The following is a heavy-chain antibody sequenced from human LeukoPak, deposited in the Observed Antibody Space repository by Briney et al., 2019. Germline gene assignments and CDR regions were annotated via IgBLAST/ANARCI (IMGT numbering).Heavy chain of an antibody. Sequence: PGRSLRLSCAASGFTFSSYGMHWVRQAPGKGLEWVAVIWYDGSNKYYADSVKGRFTISRDNSKNTLYLQMNSLRAEDTAVYYCAKDQYSCGYYFDYWGQGTLVTVSS. CDR3: AKDQYSCGYYFDY. D-gene: IGHD5-18*01. CDR1: GFTFSSYG. CDR2: IWYDGSNK. J-gene: IGHJ4*02. V-gene: IGHV3-33*06.